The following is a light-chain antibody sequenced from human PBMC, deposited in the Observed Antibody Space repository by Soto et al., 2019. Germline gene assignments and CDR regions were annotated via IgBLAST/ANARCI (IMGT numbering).Light chain of an antibody. V-gene: IGKV3D-20*01. CDR1: QSVSSSY. J-gene: IGKJ4*01. Sequence: EIVLTQSPGTLSLSPGERATLSWRASQSVSSSYLAWYQQKPGLAPRLLIYDASSRATGIPDRFSGSGSGTDFTLTISRLEPEDFAVYYCQQYGSSPSLTFGGGTKVDIK. CDR2: DAS. CDR3: QQYGSSPSLT.